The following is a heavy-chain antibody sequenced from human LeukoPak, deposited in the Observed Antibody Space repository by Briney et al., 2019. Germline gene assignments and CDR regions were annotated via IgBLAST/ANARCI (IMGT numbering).Heavy chain of an antibody. Sequence: PSETLSLTCTVSGGSISSYYWSWIRQPPGKGLEWIGYIYYSGSTNYNPSLKSRVTISVDTSKNQFSLELSSVTAADTAVYYCARTNYYYDTSAYYFDYWGQGTLVTVSS. CDR1: GGSISSYY. V-gene: IGHV4-59*01. D-gene: IGHD3-22*01. CDR3: ARTNYYYDTSAYYFDY. J-gene: IGHJ4*02. CDR2: IYYSGST.